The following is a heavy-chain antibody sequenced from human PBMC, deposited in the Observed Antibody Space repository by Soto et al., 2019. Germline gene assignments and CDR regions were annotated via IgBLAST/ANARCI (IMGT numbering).Heavy chain of an antibody. CDR2: ISCCGGSA. CDR3: AKDDGQQWLIPHLDN. V-gene: IGHV3-23*01. J-gene: IGHJ4*02. D-gene: IGHD6-19*01. Sequence: EVQLLESGGGVVQPGGSLRLSCVASGFNFKKFAMAWVRQAAGEGLEWVSGISCCGGSASYADSVKGRFSIARDDSKNTVSLQLNSLRVEDTAQYYCAKDDGQQWLIPHLDNWGQGTLVTVS. CDR1: GFNFKKFA.